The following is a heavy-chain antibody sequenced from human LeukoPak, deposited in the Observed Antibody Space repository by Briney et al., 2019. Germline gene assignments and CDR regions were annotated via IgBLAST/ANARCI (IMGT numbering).Heavy chain of an antibody. CDR3: AKGGGYEAQYYYYHLDV. D-gene: IGHD5-12*01. CDR2: IRYDGSNK. V-gene: IGHV3-30*02. J-gene: IGHJ6*03. CDR1: GFTFSSYG. Sequence: GGSLRLSCAASGFTFSSYGMYWVRQAPGKGLEWVAFIRYDGSNKYYADSVKGRFTVSRDNSKNTLYLQMKSLRAEDTAVYYCAKGGGYEAQYYYYHLDVWGKGTTVTISS.